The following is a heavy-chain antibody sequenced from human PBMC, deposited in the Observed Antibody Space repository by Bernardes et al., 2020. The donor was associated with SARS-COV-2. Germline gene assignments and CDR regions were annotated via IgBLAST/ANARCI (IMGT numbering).Heavy chain of an antibody. CDR3: ARLHSGYDSYYYGMDV. V-gene: IGHV4-34*01. Sequence: SETLSLTCAVYGGSFSGYYWSWIRQPPGKGLEWIGEINHSGSTNYNPSLKSRVTISVDTSKNQFSLKLSSVTAADTAVYYCARLHSGYDSYYYGMDVWGQGTTVTVSS. CDR2: INHSGST. D-gene: IGHD5-12*01. CDR1: GGSFSGYY. J-gene: IGHJ6*02.